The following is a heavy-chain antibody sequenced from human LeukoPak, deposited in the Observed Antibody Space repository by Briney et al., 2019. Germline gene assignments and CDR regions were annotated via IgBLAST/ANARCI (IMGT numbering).Heavy chain of an antibody. D-gene: IGHD2-15*01. V-gene: IGHV3-23*01. CDR3: ATGVVGYCSGGSCAPYYYYYGMDV. CDR1: GFTFSKYA. Sequence: GGSLRLSCAASGFTFSKYAITWVRQAPGKGLDWVSAISASGGETWYADSVKGRFTISRDNAKNSLYLQMNSLRAEDTAVYYCATGVVGYCSGGSCAPYYYYYGMDVWGQGTTVTVSS. CDR2: ISASGGET. J-gene: IGHJ6*02.